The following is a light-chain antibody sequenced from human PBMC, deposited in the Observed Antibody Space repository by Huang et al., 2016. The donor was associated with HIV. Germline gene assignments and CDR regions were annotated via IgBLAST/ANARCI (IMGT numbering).Light chain of an antibody. CDR1: QSISSY. V-gene: IGKV1-39*01. J-gene: IGKJ1*01. Sequence: DIQMTQSPSSLSASVGDGVTITCRASQSISSYLNWYQQKPGKAPKLLSYAASSLQIGVPSRFSGSGSGTDFTLTISSLQPEDFATYYCQQSYSTPWTFGQGTKVEIK. CDR2: AAS. CDR3: QQSYSTPWT.